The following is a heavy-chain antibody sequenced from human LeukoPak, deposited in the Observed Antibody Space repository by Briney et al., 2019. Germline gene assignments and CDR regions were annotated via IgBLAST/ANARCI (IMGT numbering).Heavy chain of an antibody. V-gene: IGHV1-69*04. CDR2: IIPILGIA. D-gene: IGHD5-18*01. Sequence: ASVKVSCKASGGTFSSYAISWVRQAPGQGLEWMGRIIPILGIANYAQKFQGRVTITAGKSTSTAYMELSSLRSEDTAVYYCARGRGILYIRPSDAFDIWGQGTMVTVSS. CDR1: GGTFSSYA. CDR3: ARGRGILYIRPSDAFDI. J-gene: IGHJ3*02.